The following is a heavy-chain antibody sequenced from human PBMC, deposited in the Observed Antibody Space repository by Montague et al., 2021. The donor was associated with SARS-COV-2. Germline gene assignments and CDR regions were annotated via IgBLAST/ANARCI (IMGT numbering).Heavy chain of an antibody. Sequence: SLRLSCAASGFTFSSYGMTWVRQAPGKGLEWVSTISDSGGSTYYADSVKGRFTISRDNSNNTLSLQMNSLRSEDTAVYYCANRGVRYFDAQGVWYYFDYWGQGTLVTVSS. D-gene: IGHD3-9*01. CDR3: ANRGVRYFDAQGVWYYFDY. CDR2: ISDSGGST. J-gene: IGHJ4*02. CDR1: GFTFSSYG. V-gene: IGHV3-23*01.